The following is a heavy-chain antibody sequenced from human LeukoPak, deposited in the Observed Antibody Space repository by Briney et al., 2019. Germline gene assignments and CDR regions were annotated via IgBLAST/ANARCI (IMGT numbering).Heavy chain of an antibody. D-gene: IGHD5-18*01. CDR3: ARVSSSYEPDY. Sequence: SVKVSCKASGGTFSSYAISWVRQAPGQGLEWMGRIIPILDIANYAQKFQGRVTITADKSTSTAYMELSSLRSEDTAVYYCARVSSSYEPDYWGQGTLVTVSS. V-gene: IGHV1-69*04. CDR2: IIPILDIA. J-gene: IGHJ4*02. CDR1: GGTFSSYA.